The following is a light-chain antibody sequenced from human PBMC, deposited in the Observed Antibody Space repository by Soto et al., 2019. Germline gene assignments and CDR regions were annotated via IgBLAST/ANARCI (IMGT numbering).Light chain of an antibody. CDR1: QGVSSSS. CDR2: GAS. Sequence: EIVLTQSPGTLSLSPGERATLSCRASQGVSSSSLAWFQQKPGQAPRLLIYGASNRATGIPDRFSGSGSGTDFTLTVSRLEPEDFAVYYCHHYDNSPMYTFGQGTKVDIK. J-gene: IGKJ2*01. V-gene: IGKV3-20*01. CDR3: HHYDNSPMYT.